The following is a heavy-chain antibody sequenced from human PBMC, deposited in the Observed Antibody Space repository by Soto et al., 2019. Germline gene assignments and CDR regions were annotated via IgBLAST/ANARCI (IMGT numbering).Heavy chain of an antibody. CDR1: GYTFTSYY. CDR3: ASYGSGSFHY. D-gene: IGHD3-10*01. CDR2: INPRGGST. Sequence: QVQLVQSGAEVKKPGASVKVSCKASGYTFTSYYMHWVRQAPGQGLEWMGIINPRGGSTSYAQKYQGRVTMTRDTSTSTVYMELSSLRSEDTAVYYCASYGSGSFHYWGQGTLVTVSS. V-gene: IGHV1-46*03. J-gene: IGHJ4*02.